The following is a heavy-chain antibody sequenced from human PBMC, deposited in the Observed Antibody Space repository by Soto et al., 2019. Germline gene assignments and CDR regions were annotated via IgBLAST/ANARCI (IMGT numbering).Heavy chain of an antibody. CDR3: AREVRAYDYYFDY. Sequence: QVQLVQSGAEVKKPGSSVKVSCKASGGTFSSYTISWVRQAPGQGLEWMGRIIPILGIANYAQKFQGRVTIPAKKSTSTAYMELRSLRFENTAVYYCAREVRAYDYYFDYWAQGPLVTVPS. J-gene: IGHJ4*02. CDR1: GGTFSSYT. CDR2: IIPILGIA. D-gene: IGHD5-12*01. V-gene: IGHV1-69*08.